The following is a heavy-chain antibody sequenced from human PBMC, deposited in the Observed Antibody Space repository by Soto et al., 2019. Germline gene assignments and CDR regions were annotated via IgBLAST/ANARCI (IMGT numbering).Heavy chain of an antibody. CDR3: ARGDRGGFDP. CDR2: VHSGGTTT. CDR1: GFTFSGYW. Sequence: GGSLRLSCAASGFTFSGYWMHWARQVPGKGLVWVSRVHSGGTTTTYADSVKGRFTISRDNARNTVSLQMSSLRAEDTAIYYCARGDRGGFDPWGHGTMVTVSS. D-gene: IGHD3-10*01. V-gene: IGHV3-74*01. J-gene: IGHJ3*01.